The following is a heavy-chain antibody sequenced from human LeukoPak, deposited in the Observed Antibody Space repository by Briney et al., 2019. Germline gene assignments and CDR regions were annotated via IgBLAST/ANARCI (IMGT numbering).Heavy chain of an antibody. D-gene: IGHD3-3*01. Sequence: PGGSLRLSCAAYGFTFSSYAMSWVRQAPGKGLEWVSAISGSGGSTYYADSVKGRFTISRDNSKNTLYLQMNSLRAEDTAVYYCAKDYYDFWSGSPNRNWFDPWGQGTLVTVSS. CDR3: AKDYYDFWSGSPNRNWFDP. J-gene: IGHJ5*02. CDR1: GFTFSSYA. V-gene: IGHV3-23*01. CDR2: ISGSGGST.